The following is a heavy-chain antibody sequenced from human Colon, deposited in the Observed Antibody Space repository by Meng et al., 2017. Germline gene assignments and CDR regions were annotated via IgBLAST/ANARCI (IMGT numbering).Heavy chain of an antibody. D-gene: IGHD5-24*01. CDR3: TRGLATIPHFDY. CDR1: GYTFTGHF. Sequence: QVQLVQSGGGLKKPGVSVKGSCKTSGYTFTGHFIHWVRQAPGQAPEWMGRINPFSGGTKYAQKFQGRIILTGDMSINTAHMELSSLRSEDTAVYYCTRGLATIPHFDYWGQGTLVTVSS. CDR2: INPFSGGT. J-gene: IGHJ4*02. V-gene: IGHV1-2*06.